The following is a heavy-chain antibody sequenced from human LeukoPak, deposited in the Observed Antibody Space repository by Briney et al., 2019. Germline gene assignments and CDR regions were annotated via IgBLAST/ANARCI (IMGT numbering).Heavy chain of an antibody. J-gene: IGHJ4*02. V-gene: IGHV4-30-4*08. Sequence: SQTLSLTCTVSGGSISSGNYYWSWIRQPPGKGLEWIGYIHYSGSTHYNPSLKSRLTISVDTSKNQFSLKLSSVTAADTAVYYCAGHSASGDYWGQGTLVTVSS. CDR2: IHYSGST. CDR1: GGSISSGNYY. CDR3: AGHSASGDY. D-gene: IGHD2-2*01.